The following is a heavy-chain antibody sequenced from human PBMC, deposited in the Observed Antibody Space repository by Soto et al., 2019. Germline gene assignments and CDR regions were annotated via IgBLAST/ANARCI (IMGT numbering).Heavy chain of an antibody. CDR2: IYWDDDK. V-gene: IGHV2-5*02. CDR3: AHIAVTNTGHYFDY. Sequence: QITLKESGPTLVKPTQTLTLTCTFSGFSLSISAVGVGWIRQPPGKALEWLALIYWDDDKRYSPSLKRRLTITQDTSKNQVVLTMANMDPMDTATYYCAHIAVTNTGHYFDYWGQGTLVTVSS. D-gene: IGHD4-17*01. CDR1: GFSLSISAVG. J-gene: IGHJ4*02.